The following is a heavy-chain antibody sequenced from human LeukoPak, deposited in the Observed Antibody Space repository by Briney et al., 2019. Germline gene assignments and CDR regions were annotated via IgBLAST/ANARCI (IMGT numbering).Heavy chain of an antibody. CDR2: INHSGST. CDR3: ARGRLPDFGVVIAPYYYYYYSDV. CDR1: GGSFSGYY. V-gene: IGHV4-34*01. J-gene: IGHJ6*03. D-gene: IGHD3-3*01. Sequence: PSETLSLTCAVYGGSFSGYYWSWIRQPPGKGLEWIGEINHSGSTNYNPSLKSRVTISVDTSKNQFSLKLSSVTAADTAVYYCARGRLPDFGVVIAPYYYYYYSDVWGKGTTVTVSS.